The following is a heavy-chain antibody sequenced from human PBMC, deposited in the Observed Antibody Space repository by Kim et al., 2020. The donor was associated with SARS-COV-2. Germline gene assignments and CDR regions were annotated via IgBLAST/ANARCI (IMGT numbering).Heavy chain of an antibody. J-gene: IGHJ3*02. Sequence: SETLSLTCTVSGGSISSSSYYWGWIRQPPGKGLEWIGSIYYSGSTYYNPSLKSRVTISVDTSKNQFSLKLSSVTAADTAVYYCARPLGRDGYNFGDAFDIWGQGTMVTVSS. D-gene: IGHD5-12*01. CDR1: GGSISSSSYY. V-gene: IGHV4-39*01. CDR3: ARPLGRDGYNFGDAFDI. CDR2: IYYSGST.